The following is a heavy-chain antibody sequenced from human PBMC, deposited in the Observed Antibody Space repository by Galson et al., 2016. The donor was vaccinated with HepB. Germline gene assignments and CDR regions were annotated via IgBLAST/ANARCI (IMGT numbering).Heavy chain of an antibody. V-gene: IGHV4-4*02. D-gene: IGHD6-19*01. CDR3: ARGEDSLAVAGLFQY. CDR1: DGSIGTRNW. Sequence: SETLSLTCVVSDGSIGTRNWWSWVRQPPGKGPEWIGEIFRSGSTSYNPSLKSRVTISVDKSKNQFSLQLSSVSAADTAVYYCARGEDSLAVAGLFQYWCQGTPVTVSS. CDR2: IFRSGST. J-gene: IGHJ4*02.